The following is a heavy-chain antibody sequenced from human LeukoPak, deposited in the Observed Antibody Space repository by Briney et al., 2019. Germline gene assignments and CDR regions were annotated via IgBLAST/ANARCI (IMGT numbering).Heavy chain of an antibody. CDR1: GFTFSSYW. Sequence: GGSLRLSCAASGFTFSSYWMTWVRQAPGKGLEWVANIKQDGSEAYYVDSVKGRFTVSRDDAKNSLYLQLNSLGAEDTAVYYCATRYCTIPACRASSYHCMDNWGKGTTVTVSS. CDR3: ATRYCTIPACRASSYHCMDN. CDR2: IKQDGSEA. J-gene: IGHJ6*03. D-gene: IGHD2-8*01. V-gene: IGHV3-7*01.